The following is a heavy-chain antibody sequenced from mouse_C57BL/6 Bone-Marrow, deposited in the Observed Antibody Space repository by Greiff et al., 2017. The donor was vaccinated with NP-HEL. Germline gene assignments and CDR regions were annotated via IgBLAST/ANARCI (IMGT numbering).Heavy chain of an antibody. CDR2: ISSGGSYT. CDR1: GFTFSSYG. CDR3: ARHVYAMDY. V-gene: IGHV5-6*01. J-gene: IGHJ4*01. Sequence: EVKLMESGGDLVKPGGSLKLSCAASGFTFSSYGMSWVRQTPDKRLEWVATISSGGSYTYYPDSVKGRFTISRDNAKKTLYLQMSSLKAEDTAIYYCARHVYAMDYWGQGTSVTVSS.